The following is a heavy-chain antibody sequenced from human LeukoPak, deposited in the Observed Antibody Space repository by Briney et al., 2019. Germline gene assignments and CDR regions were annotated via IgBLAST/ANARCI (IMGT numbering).Heavy chain of an antibody. Sequence: SETLSLTCTVSGYSISSGYYWGWIRQPPGKGLEWIGSIYHSGSTYYNPSLKSRVTISVDTSKNQFSLKLTSVTAADTAVYYCARDEAVVSFYFDYWGQGTLVTVSS. CDR3: ARDEAVVSFYFDY. J-gene: IGHJ4*02. D-gene: IGHD6-19*01. V-gene: IGHV4-38-2*02. CDR1: GYSISSGYY. CDR2: IYHSGST.